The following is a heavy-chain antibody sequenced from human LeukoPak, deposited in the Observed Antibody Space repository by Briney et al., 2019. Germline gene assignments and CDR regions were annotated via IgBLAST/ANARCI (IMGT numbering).Heavy chain of an antibody. Sequence: GGSLRLSCAASGFTFSNYGMHWVRQAPGKGLEWVTFIRYDGDNKYYAHSLKGRFTISRDNSKNTLYLQMNSLRAEDTAVYYCARGGAYSSSDYWGQGPLVTVSS. V-gene: IGHV3-30*02. CDR1: GFTFSNYG. CDR3: ARGGAYSSSDY. CDR2: IRYDGDNK. D-gene: IGHD6-6*01. J-gene: IGHJ4*02.